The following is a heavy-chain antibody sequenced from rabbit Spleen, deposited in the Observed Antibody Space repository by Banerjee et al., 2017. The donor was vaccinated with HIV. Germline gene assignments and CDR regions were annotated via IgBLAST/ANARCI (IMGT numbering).Heavy chain of an antibody. CDR3: ARDTGTSFSTYGMDL. V-gene: IGHV1S40*01. J-gene: IGHJ6*01. CDR1: GFSFNSGYD. Sequence: QSLEESGGGLVKPGASLTLTCKASGFSFNSGYDMCWVRQATGKGLEWTACIYVGSSGSSYYATWAKGRFTISKTSSTTVTLQMTSLTAADTATYFCARDTGTSFSTYGMDLWGPGTLVTVS. D-gene: IGHD8-1*01. CDR2: IYVGSSGSS.